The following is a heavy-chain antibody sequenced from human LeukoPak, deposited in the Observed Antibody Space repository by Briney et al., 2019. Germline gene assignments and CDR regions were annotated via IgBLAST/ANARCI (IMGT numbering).Heavy chain of an antibody. CDR3: TSLHDSGYYPFGY. Sequence: GGSVRLSCAASGFIFSGSAMHWVRQASGKGLEWVGRIRSKANSYATAYAASVKGRFTISRDDSKNTAYLQMNSLKTEDTAVYYCTSLHDSGYYPFGYWGQGTLVTVSS. D-gene: IGHD3-22*01. CDR2: IRSKANSYAT. J-gene: IGHJ4*02. V-gene: IGHV3-73*01. CDR1: GFIFSGSA.